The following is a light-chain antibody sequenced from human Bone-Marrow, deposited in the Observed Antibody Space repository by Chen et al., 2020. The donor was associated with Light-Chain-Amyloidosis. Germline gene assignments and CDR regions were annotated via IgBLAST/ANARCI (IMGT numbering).Light chain of an antibody. CDR2: DDS. Sequence: SSELAPSYSASVASGQVATIACGGNNIGSTSVHWYQQTPGQAPLLVVYDDSDRPSGIPERLSGSNSGNTATLTISRGEAGDEADYYCQVWDRSSDRPVFGGGTKLTVL. V-gene: IGLV3-21*02. CDR1: NIGSTS. J-gene: IGLJ3*02. CDR3: QVWDRSSDRPV.